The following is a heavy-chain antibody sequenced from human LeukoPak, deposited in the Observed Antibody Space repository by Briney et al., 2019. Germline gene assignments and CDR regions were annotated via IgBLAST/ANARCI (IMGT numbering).Heavy chain of an antibody. CDR3: AGGSLDYGDYSQEVDY. Sequence: SVKVSCKASGGTFSSYAISWVRQAPGQGLEWMGGIIPIFGTANYAQKFQGRVTITADESTSTAYMELSSLRSEDTAVYYCAGGSLDYGDYSQEVDYWGQGTLVTVSS. D-gene: IGHD4-17*01. CDR2: IIPIFGTA. CDR1: GGTFSSYA. J-gene: IGHJ4*02. V-gene: IGHV1-69*13.